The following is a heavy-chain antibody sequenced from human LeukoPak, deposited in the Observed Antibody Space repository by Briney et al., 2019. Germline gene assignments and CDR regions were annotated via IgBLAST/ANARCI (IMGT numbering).Heavy chain of an antibody. CDR1: GFTFSSYA. V-gene: IGHV3-23*01. D-gene: IGHD3-10*02. CDR2: IDYSGGSS. CDR3: AELGITMIGGV. J-gene: IGHJ6*04. Sequence: GGSLRLSCAASGFTFSSYAMSWIRQAPGKGLEWVSSIDYSGGSSYYADSVKGRFTISRDNAKNSLYLQMNSLRAEDTAVYYCAELGITMIGGVWGKGTTVTISS.